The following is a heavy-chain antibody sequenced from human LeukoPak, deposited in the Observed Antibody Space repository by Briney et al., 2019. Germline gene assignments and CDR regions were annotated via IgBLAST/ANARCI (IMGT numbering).Heavy chain of an antibody. CDR3: ARVDYYDRSGSDY. V-gene: IGHV4-59*01. CDR2: IYYSGST. D-gene: IGHD3-22*01. J-gene: IGHJ4*02. CDR1: GGSISSYY. Sequence: SETLSLTCIVSGGSISSYYWSWIRQPPGKGLEWIGYIYYSGSTNYNPSLKSRVTISVDTSKNQFSLKPSSVTAADTAVYYCARVDYYDRSGSDYWGQGTLVTVSS.